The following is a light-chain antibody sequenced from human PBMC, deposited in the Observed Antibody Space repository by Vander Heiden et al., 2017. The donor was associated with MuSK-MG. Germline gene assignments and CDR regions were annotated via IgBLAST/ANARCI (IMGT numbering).Light chain of an antibody. CDR2: GAS. J-gene: IGKJ2*01. CDR3: QHYGYSPPYT. CDR1: QSVGSSY. Sequence: EIVLTQSPGTLSLSPGERATLSCRASQSVGSSYLAWYQQKPGQAPRLLMYGASSRATGIPDRFSGSGSGTDFTLTINSLEPEDFAVYYCQHYGYSPPYTFGQGTKLEFK. V-gene: IGKV3-20*01.